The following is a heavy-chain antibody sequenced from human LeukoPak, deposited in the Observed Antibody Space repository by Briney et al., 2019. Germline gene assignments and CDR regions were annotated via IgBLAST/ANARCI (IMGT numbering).Heavy chain of an antibody. V-gene: IGHV1-18*01. CDR2: TSAYNGNT. D-gene: IGHD3-22*01. J-gene: IGHJ3*02. Sequence: ASVKVSCKASGYTFTSYGISWVRQAPGQGLEWMGWTSAYNGNTNYAQKLQGRVTMTTDTSTSTAYMELRSLRSDDTAVYYCAREGGITYYYDSSGCPDAFDIWGQGTMVTVSS. CDR1: GYTFTSYG. CDR3: AREGGITYYYDSSGCPDAFDI.